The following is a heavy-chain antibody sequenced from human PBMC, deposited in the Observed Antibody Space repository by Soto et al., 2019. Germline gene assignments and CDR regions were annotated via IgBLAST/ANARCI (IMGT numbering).Heavy chain of an antibody. V-gene: IGHV4-31*03. CDR3: ARGGHLGGYVRIYYYYYYMDV. CDR2: IYYSGST. CDR1: GGTSISGGYY. D-gene: IGHD5-12*01. J-gene: IGHJ6*03. Sequence: TSETHSLTSTVSGGTSISGGYYWSWIRKHPGKGLEWIGYIYYSGSTYYNPSLKSRVTISVDTSKNQFSLKLSSVTAADTAVYYCARGGHLGGYVRIYYYYYYMDVWGKGTTVTVSS.